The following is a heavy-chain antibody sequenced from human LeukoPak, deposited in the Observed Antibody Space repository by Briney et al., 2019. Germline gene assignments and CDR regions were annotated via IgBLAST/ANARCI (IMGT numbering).Heavy chain of an antibody. CDR3: ARVLNYYDSTGYYLSY. J-gene: IGHJ4*02. CDR2: ISYDGSIK. CDR1: GFTFSYYA. Sequence: GGSLRLSCAASGFTFSYYAMHWVRQAPGKGLDWVAVISYDGSIKYYADSVKGRFTISRDNSKNTLYLQMNSLRAEDTAVYYCARVLNYYDSTGYYLSYWGQGTLVTVSS. D-gene: IGHD3-22*01. V-gene: IGHV3-30-3*01.